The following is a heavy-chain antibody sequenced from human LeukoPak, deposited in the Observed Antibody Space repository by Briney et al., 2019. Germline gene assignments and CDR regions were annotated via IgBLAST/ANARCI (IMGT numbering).Heavy chain of an antibody. J-gene: IGHJ6*02. CDR1: GFTVSSNY. D-gene: IGHD3-3*01. Sequence: GGSLRLSCAASGFTVSSNYMSWVRRAPGKGLEWVSVIYSGGSTYYADSVKGRFTISRHNSKNTLYLQMNSLRAEDTAVYYCARVNDFWSGYHYPGSVYYYGMDVWGQGTTVTVSS. V-gene: IGHV3-53*04. CDR3: ARVNDFWSGYHYPGSVYYYGMDV. CDR2: IYSGGST.